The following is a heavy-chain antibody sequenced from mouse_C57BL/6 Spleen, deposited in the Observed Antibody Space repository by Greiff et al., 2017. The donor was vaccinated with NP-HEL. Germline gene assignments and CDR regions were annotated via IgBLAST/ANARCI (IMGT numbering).Heavy chain of an antibody. J-gene: IGHJ1*03. Sequence: EVKLVESGPELVKPGASVKMSCKASGYTFTDYNMHWVKQSHGKSLEWIGYINPNNGGTSYNQKFKGKATLTVNKSSSTAYMELRSLTSEDSAVYYCARKGYTGYFDVWGTGTTVTVSS. CDR2: INPNNGGT. D-gene: IGHD3-1*01. CDR3: ARKGYTGYFDV. CDR1: GYTFTDYN. V-gene: IGHV1-22*01.